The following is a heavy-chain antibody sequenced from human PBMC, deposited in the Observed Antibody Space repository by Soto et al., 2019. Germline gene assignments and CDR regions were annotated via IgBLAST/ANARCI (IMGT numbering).Heavy chain of an antibody. CDR3: ARQYDSSLKYFDY. CDR2: ISDSGGST. J-gene: IGHJ4*02. V-gene: IGHV3-23*01. CDR1: GITFSSYS. D-gene: IGHD3-22*01. Sequence: PGGSLRLSCAASGITFSSYSMSWVRQAPGKGLEWVSGISDSGGSTYYADSVKGRFTISRDNSKNTLYLQMDSLRVEDMAVYYCARQYDSSLKYFDYWGQGTLVTVSS.